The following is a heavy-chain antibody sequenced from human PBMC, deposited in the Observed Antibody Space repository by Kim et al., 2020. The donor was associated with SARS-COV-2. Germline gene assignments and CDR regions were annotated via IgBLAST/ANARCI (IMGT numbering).Heavy chain of an antibody. CDR1: GFTYDTYDTYA. V-gene: IGHV3-23*01. J-gene: IGHJ6*03. D-gene: IGHD2-15*01. CDR3: TKGGKWWNYLYMDV. Sequence: GGSLRLSCGASGFTYDTYDTYAMSWVRQAPGKGLEWVSCITSSGGTTYYADSVKGRFTISRDNSKNTLYLQMNSLRAEDTAIYYCTKGGKWWNYLYMDVWGKGATVIVSS. CDR2: ITSSGGTT.